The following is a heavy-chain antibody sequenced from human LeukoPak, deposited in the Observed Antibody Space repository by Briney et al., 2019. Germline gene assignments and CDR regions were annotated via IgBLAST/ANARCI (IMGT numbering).Heavy chain of an antibody. CDR2: IRGSGGST. D-gene: IGHD3-3*01. V-gene: IGHV3-23*01. Sequence: GGSLRLSCAASGFTFTNYVMSWVRQAPGKGLKWVSSIRGSGGSTYYADSVKGRFTISRDNSKNTLYLQMNSLRPEDTAVYFCARSRSSGYYAKPFDYWGQGTLVTVSS. J-gene: IGHJ4*02. CDR3: ARSRSSGYYAKPFDY. CDR1: GFTFTNYV.